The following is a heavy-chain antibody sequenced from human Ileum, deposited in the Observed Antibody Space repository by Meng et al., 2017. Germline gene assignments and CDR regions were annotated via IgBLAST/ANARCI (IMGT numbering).Heavy chain of an antibody. V-gene: IGHV4-61*01. CDR2: IHYSGSR. Sequence: ESDPRLVRPSETLSLTCKFSGGSVSSASYYWSWIRQPPGKGLEWIGLIHYSGSRNYNPSLKSRVTMSVDTSKNQVSLRLTSVTAADTAVYYCARFYGSGTFEVHDYWGQGTLVTVSS. CDR1: GGSVSSASYY. D-gene: IGHD3-10*01. J-gene: IGHJ4*02. CDR3: ARFYGSGTFEVHDY.